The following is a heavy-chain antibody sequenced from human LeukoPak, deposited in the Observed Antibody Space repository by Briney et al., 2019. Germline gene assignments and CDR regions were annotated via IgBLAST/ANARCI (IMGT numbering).Heavy chain of an antibody. CDR2: ISFDGSNK. Sequence: QTGGSLRLSCAASGFTVSSNYMSWVRQAPGKGLEWVAVISFDGSNKYYADSVKGRLTISRDYSKNTLYLQMNSLRAEDTAVYYCARDRWYYYDNSDYYHDAFDIWGQGTMVTVSS. D-gene: IGHD3-22*01. V-gene: IGHV3-30*03. CDR3: ARDRWYYYDNSDYYHDAFDI. J-gene: IGHJ3*02. CDR1: GFTVSSNY.